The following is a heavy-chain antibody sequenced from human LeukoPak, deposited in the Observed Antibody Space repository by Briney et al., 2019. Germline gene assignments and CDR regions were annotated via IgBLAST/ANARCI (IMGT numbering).Heavy chain of an antibody. V-gene: IGHV4-59*01. Sequence: SETLSLTCTVSGDPISTYYWSWIRQPPGKGLEWIGYIYYSGSTNYNPSLKSRVTISVDTSKNQFSLKLTSVTTADTAVYYCAREGGEGYSGYYYVDCWGQGTLVSVSS. D-gene: IGHD3-22*01. CDR3: AREGGEGYSGYYYVDC. CDR2: IYYSGST. CDR1: GDPISTYY. J-gene: IGHJ4*02.